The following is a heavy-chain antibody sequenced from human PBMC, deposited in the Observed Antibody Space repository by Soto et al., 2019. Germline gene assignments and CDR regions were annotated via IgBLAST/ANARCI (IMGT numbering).Heavy chain of an antibody. CDR2: TYYRSKWYN. Sequence: SQTLSLTCAISGDSVSSNSAVWNWIRQSPSRGLEWLGRTYYRSKWYNDYAVSVKSRITINPDTSKNQFSLQLNSVTPEDTAVYYCARDPAAIRDGMDVWGQGTTVTVSS. CDR1: GDSVSSNSAV. V-gene: IGHV6-1*01. J-gene: IGHJ6*02. D-gene: IGHD2-2*02. CDR3: ARDPAAIRDGMDV.